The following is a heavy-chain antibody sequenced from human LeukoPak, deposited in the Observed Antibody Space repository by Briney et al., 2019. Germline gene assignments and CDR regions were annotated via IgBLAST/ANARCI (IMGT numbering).Heavy chain of an antibody. CDR3: ARDLTYGSGSYYKDY. Sequence: PSETLSLTCTVSGGSISSSSYYWGWIRQPPGKGLEWIGSIYYSGSTYYNPSLKSRVTISVDTSKNQFSLKLSSVTAADTAVYYCARDLTYGSGSYYKDYWGQGTLVTVSS. J-gene: IGHJ4*02. CDR2: IYYSGST. D-gene: IGHD3-10*01. CDR1: GGSISSSSYY. V-gene: IGHV4-39*07.